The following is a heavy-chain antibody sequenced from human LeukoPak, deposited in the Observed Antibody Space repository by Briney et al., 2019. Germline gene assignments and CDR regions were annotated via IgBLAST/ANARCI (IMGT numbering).Heavy chain of an antibody. CDR1: GFTFDDYG. V-gene: IGHV3-20*01. Sequence: RAGGSLRLSCGASGFTFDDYGMSCVRRARGRGREGVSGVNWNGIRTGDADNVKGRFTNNRDNTKNSLFLQMNSLRAEDTALHHRARERYYLGGVIVTGPNPLDYWGQGTLVTVSS. CDR3: ARERYYLGGVIVTGPNPLDY. J-gene: IGHJ4*02. D-gene: IGHD3-16*02. CDR2: VNWNGIRT.